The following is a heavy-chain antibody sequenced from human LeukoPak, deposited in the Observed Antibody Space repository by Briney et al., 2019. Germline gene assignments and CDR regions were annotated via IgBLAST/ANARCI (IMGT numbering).Heavy chain of an antibody. V-gene: IGHV3-23*01. D-gene: IGHD3-22*01. CDR2: TGSTGVST. CDR3: AQRPSSDWA. J-gene: IGHJ5*02. Sequence: PGGSLRLSCAASGFTFSSYAMNWVRQAPGKGLEWVSGTGSTGVSTFYADSVKGRFTISRDNSDNTLYLQMNSLRAEDTAVYYCAQRPSSDWAWGQGALVIVSS. CDR1: GFTFSSYA.